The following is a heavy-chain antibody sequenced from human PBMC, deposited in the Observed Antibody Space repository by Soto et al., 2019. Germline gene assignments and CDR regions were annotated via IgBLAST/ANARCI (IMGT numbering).Heavy chain of an antibody. J-gene: IGHJ5*01. D-gene: IGHD3-22*01. CDR2: INHSGRV. CDR3: STRAYDTNGYYRFDP. V-gene: IGHV4-34*01. CDR1: GGSFSGHS. Sequence: SETRSLTCAVYGGSFSGHSWTWSRQSPGKGLEWIGDINHSGRVNYSPSLKSRVTISLDTSKNQFSLTLSAVTAADTAMYYCSTRAYDTNGYYRFDPWGQGTLVTVSS.